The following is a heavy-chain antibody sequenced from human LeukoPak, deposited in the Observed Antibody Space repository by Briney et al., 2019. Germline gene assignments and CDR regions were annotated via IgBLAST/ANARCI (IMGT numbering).Heavy chain of an antibody. CDR2: MNPNSGNT. CDR3: AGGHQLCSSTSCFYYDFWSGYYMAFDY. D-gene: IGHD3-3*01. J-gene: IGHJ4*02. V-gene: IGHV1-8*03. CDR1: GYTFTSYD. Sequence: ASVKVSCKASGYTFTSYDINWVRQATGQGLEWMGWMNPNSGNTGYAQKFQGRVTITRNTSISTAYMELSSLRSEDTAVYYCAGGHQLCSSTSCFYYDFWSGYYMAFDYWGQGTLVTVSS.